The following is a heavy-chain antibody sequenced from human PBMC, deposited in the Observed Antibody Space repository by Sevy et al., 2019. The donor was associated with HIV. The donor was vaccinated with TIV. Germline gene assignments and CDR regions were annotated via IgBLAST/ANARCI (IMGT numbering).Heavy chain of an antibody. CDR1: GFTFSSYS. Sequence: GGSLRLSCAASGFTFSSYSMNWVRQAPGKGLEWVSYISSSSSTIYYADSVKGRFTISRDNAKNSLYLQMNGLRAEDTAVYYCARGLPNCSGGSCYSRDPFDYWGQGTLVTVSS. V-gene: IGHV3-48*01. J-gene: IGHJ4*02. CDR2: ISSSSSTI. CDR3: ARGLPNCSGGSCYSRDPFDY. D-gene: IGHD2-15*01.